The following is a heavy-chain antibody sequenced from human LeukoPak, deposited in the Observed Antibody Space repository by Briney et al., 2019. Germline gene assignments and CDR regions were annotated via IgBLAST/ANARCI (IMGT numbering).Heavy chain of an antibody. CDR2: LPPDELGI. CDR3: VGTIASRGSEY. Sequence: PGGSLRLSCAASGFTLTNYWMHGVRQAPGRGLVWGSRLPPDELGIIYADSVKGRFTVSRDNAKNTVYLQMNNLRVDDTAMYYCVGTIASRGSEYWGQGALVTVSS. V-gene: IGHV3-74*01. J-gene: IGHJ4*02. CDR1: GFTLTNYW. D-gene: IGHD6-6*01.